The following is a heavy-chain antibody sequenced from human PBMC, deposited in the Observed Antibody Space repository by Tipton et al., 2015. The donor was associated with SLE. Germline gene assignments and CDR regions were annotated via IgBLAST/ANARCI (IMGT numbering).Heavy chain of an antibody. V-gene: IGHV5-51*03. Sequence: QLVQSGAELKRPGESLKISCMGSEDRFSTSWIAWVRQMPGKGLELMGIVYPHDSDTKYSPSFRGQVTISADKSSRTAYLQWNVLKASDTAMYCCARARGYFDSWGQGTLVTVSS. CDR3: ARARGYFDS. J-gene: IGHJ4*02. CDR1: EDRFSTSW. D-gene: IGHD3-10*01. CDR2: VYPHDSDT.